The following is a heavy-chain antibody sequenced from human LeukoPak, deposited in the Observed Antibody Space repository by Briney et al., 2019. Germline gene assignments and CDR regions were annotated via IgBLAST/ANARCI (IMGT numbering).Heavy chain of an antibody. V-gene: IGHV1-18*01. CDR2: ISAYIGNT. Sequence: GASVKVSCKTSGYIXTTYGISWVRQAPGQGLEWMGWISAYIGNTNYAQKLQGRVTMTTDTSTNTAYMELRSLTSDDTAVYYCARAWDCSSTTCYVYFDYWGQGSLVTVSS. CDR1: GYIXTTYG. CDR3: ARAWDCSSTTCYVYFDY. D-gene: IGHD2-2*01. J-gene: IGHJ4*02.